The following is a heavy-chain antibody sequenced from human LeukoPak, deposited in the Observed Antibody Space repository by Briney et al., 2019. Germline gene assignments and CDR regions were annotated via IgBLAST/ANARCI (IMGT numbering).Heavy chain of an antibody. D-gene: IGHD3-10*01. Sequence: SEPLSLTCAVYGGSFSGYYWRWIRQPPGKGLEWIREINHSGSTNYNPSLKSRVTISVDTSKNQFSLKLRSVTAADTAVYYCARVGRAVRGVTDFDYWGQGTLVTVSS. CDR2: INHSGST. J-gene: IGHJ4*02. V-gene: IGHV4-34*01. CDR1: GGSFSGYY. CDR3: ARVGRAVRGVTDFDY.